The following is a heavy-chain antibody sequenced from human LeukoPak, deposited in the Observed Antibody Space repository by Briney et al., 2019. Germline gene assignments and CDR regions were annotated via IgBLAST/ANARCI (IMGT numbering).Heavy chain of an antibody. CDR3: ARTMEGYCSGGSCYQYSYYMDV. Sequence: SETLSLTCTVSGGSISSYYWSWIRQPPGKGLEWIGYIYYSGSTNYNPSLRSRVTISVDTSKNQFSLKLTSVTAADTAVYYCARTMEGYCSGGSCYQYSYYMDVWGKGTTVTVSS. D-gene: IGHD2-15*01. CDR1: GGSISSYY. CDR2: IYYSGST. J-gene: IGHJ6*03. V-gene: IGHV4-59*01.